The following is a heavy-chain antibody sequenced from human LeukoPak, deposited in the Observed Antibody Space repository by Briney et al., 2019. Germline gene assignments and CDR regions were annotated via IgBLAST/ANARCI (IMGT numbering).Heavy chain of an antibody. J-gene: IGHJ4*02. CDR1: GYTFTSYG. V-gene: IGHV1-18*01. CDR2: ISAYNGNT. Sequence: ASVKVSCKASGYTFTSYGISWVRQAPGQGLEWMGWISAYNGNTNYAQKLQGRVTMTTDTSTSTAYVELRSLRSDDTAVYYCATSSAMIVGASFDYWGQGTLVTVSS. D-gene: IGHD3-22*01. CDR3: ATSSAMIVGASFDY.